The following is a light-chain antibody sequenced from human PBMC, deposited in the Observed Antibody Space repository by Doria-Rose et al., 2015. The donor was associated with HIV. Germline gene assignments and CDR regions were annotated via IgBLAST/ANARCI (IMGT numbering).Light chain of an antibody. CDR1: QSLLYTSKNY. V-gene: IGKV4-1*01. J-gene: IGKJ3*01. Sequence: SLGMSLGERATLNCKSNQSLLYTSKNYLAWYQQKPGQPPKLLIYWASTRQSGVPARFSGSGSGTDFTLTISSLEAEDVAVYYCQQYYDTPSFGPGTTVGIK. CDR3: QQYYDTPS. CDR2: WAS.